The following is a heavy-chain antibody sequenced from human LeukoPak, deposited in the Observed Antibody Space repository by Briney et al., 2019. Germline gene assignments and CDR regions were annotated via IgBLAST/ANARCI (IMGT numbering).Heavy chain of an antibody. CDR3: ARIGPGRDGSNSFDQ. V-gene: IGHV3-21*01. J-gene: IGHJ4*02. CDR1: GLTFSSYD. Sequence: GDSLRLSCAASGLTFSSYDMTWVRQAPGKGLEYVSSINYNGIYIFSADSVKGRFTISRDNAKNSLYLEMNSPRVEDTAFYYCARIGPGRDGSNSFDQWGQGTPVIVSS. D-gene: IGHD5-24*01. CDR2: INYNGIYI.